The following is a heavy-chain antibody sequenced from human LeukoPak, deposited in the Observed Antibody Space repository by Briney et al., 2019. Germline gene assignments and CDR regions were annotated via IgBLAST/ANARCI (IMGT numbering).Heavy chain of an antibody. D-gene: IGHD3-22*01. J-gene: IGHJ4*02. CDR1: GGSISSSSYY. CDR2: IYYSGSI. CDR3: AAAPGQDYYDSRDYFDY. Sequence: SPSETLSLTCTVSGGSISSSSYYWGWIRQPPGKGLEWIGSIYYSGSIYYNPSLKSRVTISVDTSKNQFSLKLSSVTAADTAVYYCAAAPGQDYYDSRDYFDYWGQGTLVTVSS. V-gene: IGHV4-39*07.